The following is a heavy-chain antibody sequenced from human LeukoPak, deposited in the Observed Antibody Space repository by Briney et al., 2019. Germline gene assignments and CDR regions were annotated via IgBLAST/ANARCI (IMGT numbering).Heavy chain of an antibody. V-gene: IGHV3-20*04. CDR1: GFTFDDYG. D-gene: IGHD3-22*01. CDR2: INWNGGST. J-gene: IGHJ4*02. CDR3: ARASLYDNSAYYLDY. Sequence: GGSLRLSCAASGFTFDDYGMTWVRQAPGKGLEWVSGINWNGGSTGYADSVKGRFTISRDNAKNSLYLQMNSLRAEDTALYYCARASLYDNSAYYLDYWGQGTLVTVSS.